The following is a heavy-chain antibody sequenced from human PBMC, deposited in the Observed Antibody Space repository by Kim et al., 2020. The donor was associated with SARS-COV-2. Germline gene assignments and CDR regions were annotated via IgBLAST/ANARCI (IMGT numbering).Heavy chain of an antibody. J-gene: IGHJ3*02. CDR2: TAGDT. Sequence: TAGDTYYPGSVKGRFTISRENAKNSLYLQMNSLRAGDTAVYYCARGSLDIWGQGTMVTVSS. V-gene: IGHV3-13*01. CDR3: ARGSLDI.